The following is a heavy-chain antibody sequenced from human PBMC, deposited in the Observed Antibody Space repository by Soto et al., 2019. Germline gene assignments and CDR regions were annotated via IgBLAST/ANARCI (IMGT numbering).Heavy chain of an antibody. V-gene: IGHV4-61*01. CDR2: IYYSDYSGTT. CDR1: GGSVSSGNYY. Sequence: QVQLQESGPGLVKPSETLSLTCTVSGGSVSSGNYYWSWIRQPPGKGLEWFGYIYYSDYSGTTNYNPSLKRRVNILLDTPKNQFSLKLTSVTAADTAMYYCARGPPDYLRWFGYWGQGTRVSVSS. D-gene: IGHD3-10*01. CDR3: ARGPPDYLRWFGY. J-gene: IGHJ4*02.